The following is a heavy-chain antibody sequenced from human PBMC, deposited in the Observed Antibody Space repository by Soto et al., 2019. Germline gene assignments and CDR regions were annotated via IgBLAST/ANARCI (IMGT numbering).Heavy chain of an antibody. V-gene: IGHV4-59*01. CDR2: IYYSGST. J-gene: IGHJ4*02. CDR1: GGSISSYY. CDR3: ARVETFYDGLTVYSNFAAFAY. Sequence: SETLSLTCTVSGGSISSYYWSWIRQPPGKGLEWIGYIYYSGSTYYNPSLRSRVTISVDTSKNQFSLKLNSLTAADTAVYYCARVETFYDGLTVYSNFAAFAYWGQGSLVPVSS. D-gene: IGHD3-9*01.